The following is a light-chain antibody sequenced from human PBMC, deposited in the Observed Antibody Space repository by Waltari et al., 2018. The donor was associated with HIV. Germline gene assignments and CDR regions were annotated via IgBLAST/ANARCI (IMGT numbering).Light chain of an antibody. CDR1: QSISVW. V-gene: IGKV1-5*03. J-gene: IGKJ1*01. CDR3: QQYDSFPWT. CDR2: EAS. Sequence: DIQMTQSPSTLSASIGDRVTITCRASQSISVWLAWYQQKPGKAPKLLIYEASNLESGVPSRFSGTGSGTEFTLTISSLQPDDSATFYCQQYDSFPWTFGQGTKVGIK.